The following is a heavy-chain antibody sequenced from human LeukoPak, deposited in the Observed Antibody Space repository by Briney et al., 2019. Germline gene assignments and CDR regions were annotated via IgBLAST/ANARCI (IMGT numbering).Heavy chain of an antibody. Sequence: SETLSLTCTVSGGSISNYYWSWIRQPPGKELEWIGYVSHSGNTNCNPSLKSRVTMSLDTSKNHFSLRLTSVNAADTAVYYCARAGSGWSFDYWGQGSLVTVSS. CDR1: GGSISNYY. CDR3: ARAGSGWSFDY. CDR2: VSHSGNT. J-gene: IGHJ4*02. V-gene: IGHV4-59*01. D-gene: IGHD6-19*01.